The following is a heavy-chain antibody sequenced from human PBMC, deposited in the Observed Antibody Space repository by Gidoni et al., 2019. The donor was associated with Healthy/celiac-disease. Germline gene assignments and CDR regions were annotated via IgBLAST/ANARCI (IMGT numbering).Heavy chain of an antibody. CDR2: IYYSGST. D-gene: IGHD1-26*01. Sequence: QLQLQASGPGLVKPSETLSLTCTVSGGSLSSSSYYWGWIRQPPGKGLEWIGSIYYSGSTYYNPSLKSRVTISVDTSKNQFSLKLSSVTAADTAVYYCARHSPYSGSPFDYWGQGTLVTVSS. J-gene: IGHJ4*02. V-gene: IGHV4-39*01. CDR3: ARHSPYSGSPFDY. CDR1: GGSLSSSSYY.